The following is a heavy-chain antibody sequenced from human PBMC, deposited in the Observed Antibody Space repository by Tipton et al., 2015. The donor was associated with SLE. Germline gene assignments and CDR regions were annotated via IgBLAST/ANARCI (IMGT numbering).Heavy chain of an antibody. CDR3: ARHIWGGYDAFDV. D-gene: IGHD3-16*01. Sequence: LRLSCTVSGGSVSSVGYYWSWIRLQPGKGLEWIGYVFYTGRTSYNSSLMSRVTISIDTSYNQFSLRLPTVTAADTAVYYCARHIWGGYDAFDVWGHGALVTVSS. V-gene: IGHV4-61*08. CDR1: GGSVSSVGYY. J-gene: IGHJ3*01. CDR2: VFYTGRT.